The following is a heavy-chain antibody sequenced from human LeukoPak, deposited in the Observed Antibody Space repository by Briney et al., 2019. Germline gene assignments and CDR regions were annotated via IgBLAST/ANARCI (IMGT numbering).Heavy chain of an antibody. CDR1: GDSISTYY. D-gene: IGHD3-10*01. J-gene: IGHJ5*02. CDR2: IYTSGST. V-gene: IGHV4-4*07. CDR3: ARDMGYYGSGSYYYNWFDP. Sequence: SETLSLTCTVSGDSISTYYWSWIRQPAGKGLEWIGRIYTSGSTNYNPSLKSRVTMSVDTSKNQFSLRLSSVTAADTAVYYCARDMGYYGSGSYYYNWFDPWGQGTLVTVSS.